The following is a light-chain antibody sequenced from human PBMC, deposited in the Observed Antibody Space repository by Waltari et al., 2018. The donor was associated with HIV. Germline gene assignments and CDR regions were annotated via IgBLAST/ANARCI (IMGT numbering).Light chain of an antibody. V-gene: IGLV2-18*01. CDR2: EVS. CDR1: SSDVGRYNR. J-gene: IGLJ2*01. Sequence: QSALTQPPSVSGSPGQSVTISCTGTSSDVGRYNRVPWYQQPPGTAPKLMIYEVSNRPSGVPDRFSGSKSGNTASLTISGLQAEDEADYYCGLYTSSSLVFGGGTKLTVL. CDR3: GLYTSSSLV.